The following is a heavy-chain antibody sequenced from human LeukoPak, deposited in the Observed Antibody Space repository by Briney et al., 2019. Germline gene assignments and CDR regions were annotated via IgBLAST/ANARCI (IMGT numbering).Heavy chain of an antibody. CDR2: IRASGGAT. D-gene: IGHD6-13*01. Sequence: GGSLRLSCAASGFTFSSYAMSWVRQAPGKGLEWVSGIRASGGATYYADSVKGRFNISRDNSENTLYLQMNRLRSEDTAVYYCARDGYSSSWYGEDWFDPWGQGTLVTVSS. V-gene: IGHV3-23*01. CDR3: ARDGYSSSWYGEDWFDP. CDR1: GFTFSSYA. J-gene: IGHJ5*02.